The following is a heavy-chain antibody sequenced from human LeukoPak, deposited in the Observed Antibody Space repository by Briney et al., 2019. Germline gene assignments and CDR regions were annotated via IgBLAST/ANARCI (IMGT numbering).Heavy chain of an antibody. CDR3: ARVVPGTGFFY. D-gene: IGHD2-8*02. J-gene: IGHJ4*02. CDR2: ISSSSSHI. Sequence: GGSLRLSCAASGFTFSSYTMNWVRQGPGKGLEWVSSISSSSSHIYYADSVKGRFTISRDNAKNSLYLQMNRLRAEDTAVYYCARVVPGTGFFYWGQGTLVTVSS. V-gene: IGHV3-21*01. CDR1: GFTFSSYT.